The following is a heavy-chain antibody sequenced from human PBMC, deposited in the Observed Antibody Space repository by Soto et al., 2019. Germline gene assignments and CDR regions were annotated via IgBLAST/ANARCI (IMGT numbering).Heavy chain of an antibody. CDR3: AKTCWNGCGRRHFDF. J-gene: IGHJ4*02. V-gene: IGHV4-30-4*01. D-gene: IGHD3-3*01. CDR1: DEYIINRDNY. CDR2: IYHSGHT. Sequence: LTCTVSDEYIINRDNYWSWKKKTPGKGLEWIGYIYHSGHTYSSPSLKSRVTISVDTSRNQFSLKMTSATAADTAVYFCAKTCWNGCGRRHFDFCGQGPLV.